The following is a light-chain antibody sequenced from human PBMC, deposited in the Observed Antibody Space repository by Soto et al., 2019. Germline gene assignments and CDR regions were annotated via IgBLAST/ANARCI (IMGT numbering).Light chain of an antibody. Sequence: EIVLTQSPATLSLSPGESATLSCRASQNIDYYLAWYQHKPGQPPRLLFYDASDRATDIPDRFSGSGSGTDFTLTISSLEPEDSAIYYCQQRSNWPPFFTFGPGTKVDIK. CDR1: QNIDYY. CDR2: DAS. CDR3: QQRSNWPPFFT. J-gene: IGKJ3*01. V-gene: IGKV3-11*01.